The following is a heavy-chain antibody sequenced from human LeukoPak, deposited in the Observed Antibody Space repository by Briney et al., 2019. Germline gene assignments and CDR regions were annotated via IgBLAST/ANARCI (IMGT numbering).Heavy chain of an antibody. CDR1: GDSISSNNW. J-gene: IGHJ4*02. V-gene: IGHV4-4*02. Sequence: SETLSLTCTVSGDSISSNNWWSWVCQPPGKGLEWIGEIYHGGSTNLNPSLKSRVTMSLDKSKNQFSLKLSAMTAADTAVYYCARVGGYCRDWGQGTLVTVSS. D-gene: IGHD2-15*01. CDR3: ARVGGYCRD. CDR2: IYHGGST.